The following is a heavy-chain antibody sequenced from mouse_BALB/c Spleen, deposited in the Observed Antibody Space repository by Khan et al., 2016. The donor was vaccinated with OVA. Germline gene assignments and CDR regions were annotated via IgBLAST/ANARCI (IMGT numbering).Heavy chain of an antibody. CDR1: GYTFISYY. D-gene: IGHD1-1*01. V-gene: IGHV1S56*01. CDR2: IYPGDGRT. CDR3: AISYYGSFWYFDV. J-gene: IGHJ1*01. Sequence: QVQLQQSGPELVKPGASVKMSCKASGYTFISYYIHWVKQRRGQGLEWIGWIYPGDGRTKYNEKFKGKTTLTADKSSSTAYMLLSSLTSEDSAIYFCAISYYGSFWYFDVWGAGTTVTVSS.